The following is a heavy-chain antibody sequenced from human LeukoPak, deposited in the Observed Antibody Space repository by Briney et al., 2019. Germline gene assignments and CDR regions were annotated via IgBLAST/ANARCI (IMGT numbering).Heavy chain of an antibody. V-gene: IGHV3-23*01. J-gene: IGHJ4*02. CDR1: GFTLSNYA. CDR2: ISTGGAGT. D-gene: IGHD3-9*01. Sequence: GGSLRLSCAASGFTLSNYAMSWVRQAPGKGLEWVSAISTGGAGTYYADSVKGRFTISRDNSQNTLYLQMNSLRAEDTAIYYCAKRGSALRYFDFWGQGTLVTVSS. CDR3: AKRGSALRYFDF.